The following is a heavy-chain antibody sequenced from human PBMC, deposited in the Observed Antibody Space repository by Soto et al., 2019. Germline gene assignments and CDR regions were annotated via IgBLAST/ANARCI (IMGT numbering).Heavy chain of an antibody. CDR1: GDSVSSGSNY. CDR3: ARDRCSGGDCYLGY. CDR2: IHSRGRT. D-gene: IGHD2-21*02. V-gene: IGHV4-31*03. Sequence: SETLSLTCTVSGDSVSSGSNYWTWIRHHPGKGLEWIGFIHSRGRTCYNPSLKGRITISIDTSKNLFSLKVTSLTAADTAVYYCARDRCSGGDCYLGYWGQGTPVTVSS. J-gene: IGHJ4*02.